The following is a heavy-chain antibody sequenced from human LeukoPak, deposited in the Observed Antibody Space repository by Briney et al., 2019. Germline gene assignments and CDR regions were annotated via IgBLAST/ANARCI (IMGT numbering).Heavy chain of an antibody. CDR3: ARPGDSSGYYLWAFDI. CDR2: IIPIFGTA. V-gene: IGHV1-69*05. CDR1: GGTFSSYA. J-gene: IGHJ3*02. D-gene: IGHD3-22*01. Sequence: SVKISCKASGGTFSSYAISWVRQAPGQGLEWMGRIIPIFGTANYAQKFQGRVTITTDESTSTAYMELSSLRSEDTAVYYCARPGDSSGYYLWAFDIWGQGTMVTVSS.